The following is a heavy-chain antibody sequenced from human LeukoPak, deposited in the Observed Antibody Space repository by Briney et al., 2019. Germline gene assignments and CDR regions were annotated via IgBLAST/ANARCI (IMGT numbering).Heavy chain of an antibody. CDR2: IYYSGST. Sequence: PSETLSLTCTVSGGSISSYYWSWIRQPPGKGLEWIGYIYYSGSTNYNPSLKSRVTISVDTSKNQFSLKLSSVTAADTAVYYCARHGRSGSYQYPEPGPNDYWGQGTLVTVSS. CDR1: GGSISSYY. CDR3: ARHGRSGSYQYPEPGPNDY. D-gene: IGHD1-26*01. J-gene: IGHJ4*02. V-gene: IGHV4-59*08.